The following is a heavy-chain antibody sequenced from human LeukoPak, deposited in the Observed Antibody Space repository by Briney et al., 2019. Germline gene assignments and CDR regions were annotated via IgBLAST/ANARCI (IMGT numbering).Heavy chain of an antibody. CDR2: INPNSGGT. CDR1: GYTFTGHY. D-gene: IGHD1-7*01. J-gene: IGHJ5*02. V-gene: IGHV1-2*02. CDR3: ARDGNWNYHPFDP. Sequence: ASVRVSCKASGYTFTGHYMHWVRQAPGQGLEWMGWINPNSGGTNYAQKFQGRVTMTRDTSISTAYMELSRLRSDDTAVYYCARDGNWNYHPFDPWGQGTLVTVSS.